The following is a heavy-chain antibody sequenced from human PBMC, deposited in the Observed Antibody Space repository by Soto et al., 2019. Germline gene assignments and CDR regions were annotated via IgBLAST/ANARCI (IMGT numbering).Heavy chain of an antibody. CDR2: IGSSGLSV. V-gene: IGHV3-11*01. J-gene: IGHJ6*03. D-gene: IGHD2-2*01. CDR1: GFTFSDYQ. Sequence: QVHLVESGGGLVKPGGSLRLSCAASGFTFSDYQMSWIRQAPGKGLEWVSYIGSSGLSVYYEDSVKGRFTISRDNANNPLYLQMNTLRAEDSAVYYCARDVSQLRSYNYYYSYLDVWGKGTTVSVSS. CDR3: ARDVSQLRSYNYYYSYLDV.